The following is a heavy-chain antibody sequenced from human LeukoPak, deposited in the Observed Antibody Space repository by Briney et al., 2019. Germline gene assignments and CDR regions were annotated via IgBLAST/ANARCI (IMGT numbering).Heavy chain of an antibody. CDR3: ARSLTPATIVVVPAAMVHWFDP. Sequence: GASVKVSCKASGGTFSSYAISWVRQAPGQGLEWMGGIVPIFGTANYAQKFQGRVTLTADESTSTAYMELSSLRSEDTAVYYCARSLTPATIVVVPAAMVHWFDPWGQGTLVTVSS. CDR2: IVPIFGTA. J-gene: IGHJ5*02. CDR1: GGTFSSYA. V-gene: IGHV1-69*13. D-gene: IGHD2-2*01.